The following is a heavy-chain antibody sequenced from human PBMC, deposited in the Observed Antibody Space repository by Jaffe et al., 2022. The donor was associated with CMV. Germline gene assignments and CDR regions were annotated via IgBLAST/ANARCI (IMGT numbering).Heavy chain of an antibody. Sequence: QVQLQESGPGLVKPSETLSLTCTVSGGSISSYYWSWIRQPPGKGLEWIGYIYYSGSTNYNPSLKSRVTISVDTSKNQFSLKLSSVTAADTAVYYCARSGPASGYYPDYWGQGTLVTVSS. CDR3: ARSGPASGYYPDY. J-gene: IGHJ4*02. V-gene: IGHV4-59*01. CDR2: IYYSGST. CDR1: GGSISSYY. D-gene: IGHD3-22*01.